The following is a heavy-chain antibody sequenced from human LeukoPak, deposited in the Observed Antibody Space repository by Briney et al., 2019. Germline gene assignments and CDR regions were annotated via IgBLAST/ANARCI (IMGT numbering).Heavy chain of an antibody. CDR1: GYTSTSYG. CDR2: ISAYNGNT. Sequence: ASVKVSCKASGYTSTSYGISWVRQAPGQGLECMGWISAYNGNTNYAQKLQGRVTMTTDTSTSTAYMELRSLRSDDTAVYYCARGHPGYYYMDVWGKGTTVTVSS. CDR3: ARGHPGYYYMDV. V-gene: IGHV1-18*01. J-gene: IGHJ6*03.